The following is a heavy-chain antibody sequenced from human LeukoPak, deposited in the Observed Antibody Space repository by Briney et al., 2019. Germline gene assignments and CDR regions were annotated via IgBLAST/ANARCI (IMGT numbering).Heavy chain of an antibody. CDR1: GFTFSTDD. D-gene: IGHD3-3*01. J-gene: IGHJ4*02. CDR2: ISGSGGST. CDR3: AKGDRAITIFGVVSSGHNFDY. Sequence: GGSLRLSCTASGFTFSTDDMSWVRQAPGKGLEWVSAISGSGGSTYYADAVKGRFTISRDNSKNPMYLQMNSLRAEETAVYYCAKGDRAITIFGVVSSGHNFDYWGQGTLVTVSS. V-gene: IGHV3-23*01.